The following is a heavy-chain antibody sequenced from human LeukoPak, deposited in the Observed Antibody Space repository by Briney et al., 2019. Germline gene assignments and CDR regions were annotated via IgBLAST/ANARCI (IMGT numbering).Heavy chain of an antibody. V-gene: IGHV3-21*01. Sequence: GGSLRLSCAASGFTVSRNYMCWVRQAPGKGLEWVSSISSSSSYIYYADSVKGRFTISRDNAKNSLYPQMNSLRAEDTAVYYCARALAEPYFDYWGQGTLVTVSS. CDR2: ISSSSSYI. CDR3: ARALAEPYFDY. J-gene: IGHJ4*02. CDR1: GFTVSRNY. D-gene: IGHD2-15*01.